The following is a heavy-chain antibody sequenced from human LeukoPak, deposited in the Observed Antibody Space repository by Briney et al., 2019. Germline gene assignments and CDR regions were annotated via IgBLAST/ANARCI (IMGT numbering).Heavy chain of an antibody. D-gene: IGHD4-17*01. CDR3: VKDVSSGDPRDYFDY. Sequence: GGSLRLSCAXXGXXXSXXAXXXVXXAXXXXLXXVXGFGTGGDXTYYXDSVKGRFTXSXDNSKNTLYLQMNSLRAEDTAVXYCVKDVSSGDPRDYFDYWGQGTLVTVSS. CDR2: FGTGGDXT. J-gene: IGHJ4*02. CDR1: GXXXSXXA. V-gene: IGHV3-23*01.